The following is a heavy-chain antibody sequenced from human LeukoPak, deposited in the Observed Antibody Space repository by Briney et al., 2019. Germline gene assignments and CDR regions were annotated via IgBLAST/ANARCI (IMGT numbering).Heavy chain of an antibody. CDR3: AKDQAVESPYYFDY. CDR1: GFTFSTYP. V-gene: IGHV3-23*01. J-gene: IGHJ4*02. Sequence: GGSLRLSCVASGFTFSTYPMSWVRQAPGKGLEWVSSITGSAASTYYADSVKGRFTISRDNSKNTLYLQMNSLRAEDTAVYYCAKDQAVESPYYFDYWGQGTLVTVSS. CDR2: ITGSAAST. D-gene: IGHD6-19*01.